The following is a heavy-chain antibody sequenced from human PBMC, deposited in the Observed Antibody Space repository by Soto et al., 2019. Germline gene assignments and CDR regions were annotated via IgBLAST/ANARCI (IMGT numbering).Heavy chain of an antibody. J-gene: IGHJ6*02. CDR1: RFTFSNAW. CDR3: TTDPQYYDFWSGKIMDV. D-gene: IGHD3-3*01. V-gene: IGHV3-15*01. CDR2: IKSKSDGGTT. Sequence: PGGSLRLSCAASRFTFSNAWMSWVRQAPGKGLEWVGRIKSKSDGGTTDYAAPVKGRFTISRDDSQNTLYLLMNSLKTEDTAVYYCTTDPQYYDFWSGKIMDVWGQGTTGT.